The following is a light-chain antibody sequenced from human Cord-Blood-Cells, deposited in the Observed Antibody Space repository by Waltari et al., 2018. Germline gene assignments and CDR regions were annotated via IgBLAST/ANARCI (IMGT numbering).Light chain of an antibody. V-gene: IGKV1-39*01. J-gene: IGKJ3*01. CDR3: QQSYSH. CDR2: AAS. Sequence: DIQMTQSPSSLSASVGDRVTITCRASQSISSYLNWYQQKPGKAPKLLIYAASSLQSGVPSRFCGSGSGTDFTLTISSLQPEDFATYYCQQSYSHFGPGTKVDIK. CDR1: QSISSY.